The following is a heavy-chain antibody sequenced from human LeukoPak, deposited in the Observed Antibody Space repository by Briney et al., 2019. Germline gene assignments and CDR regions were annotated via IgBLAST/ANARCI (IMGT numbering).Heavy chain of an antibody. D-gene: IGHD3-3*01. CDR3: AKGSPRSGYED. Sequence: PGGSLRLSCAASGFTFSSYGMNWVRQAPGKGLEWVSAISASGSNTYYADSVKGRFTISRDNSKNTLYLQMNSLRAEDTAVYYCAKGSPRSGYEDWGQGTLVTVSS. CDR2: ISASGSNT. CDR1: GFTFSSYG. J-gene: IGHJ4*02. V-gene: IGHV3-23*01.